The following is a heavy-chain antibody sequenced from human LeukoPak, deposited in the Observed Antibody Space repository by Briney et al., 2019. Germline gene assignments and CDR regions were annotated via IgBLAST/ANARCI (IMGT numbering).Heavy chain of an antibody. CDR1: GFTFSSYA. V-gene: IGHV3-23*01. Sequence: PGGSLRLSCAASGFTFSSYAMSWVRQAPGKGLEWVSAISGSGGSTYYADSVKGRFTISRDNAKNSLYLQMNSLRAEDTAVYYCARDFGPAAMNYWGQGTLVTVSS. J-gene: IGHJ4*02. CDR3: ARDFGPAAMNY. CDR2: ISGSGGST. D-gene: IGHD2-2*01.